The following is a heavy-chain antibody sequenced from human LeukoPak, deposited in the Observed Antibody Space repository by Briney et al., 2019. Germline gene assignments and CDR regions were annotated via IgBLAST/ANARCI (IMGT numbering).Heavy chain of an antibody. CDR1: GFTFSSYA. CDR3: AKSPTGILTGYSTPFDY. Sequence: GGFLRLSCAASGFTFSSYAMSWVRQAPGKGLEWVSAISGSGGSTYYADSVKGRFTISRDNSKNTLYLQMNSLRAEDTAVYYCAKSPTGILTGYSTPFDYWGQGTLVTVSS. J-gene: IGHJ4*02. CDR2: ISGSGGST. D-gene: IGHD3-9*01. V-gene: IGHV3-23*01.